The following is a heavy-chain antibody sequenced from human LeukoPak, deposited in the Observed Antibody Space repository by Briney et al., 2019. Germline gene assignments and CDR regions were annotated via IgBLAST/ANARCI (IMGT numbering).Heavy chain of an antibody. Sequence: GGSLRLSCAASGFSFSSTSMHWVRQAPGKGLEWVAVISSTGNIKNFADSVKGRFTISRDNSKNTLYLQMNSLRAEDTAVYYCANFGGDSSGYYYPLDYWGQGTLVTVSS. CDR1: GFSFSSTS. V-gene: IGHV3-30-3*01. CDR3: ANFGGDSSGYYYPLDY. CDR2: ISSTGNIK. J-gene: IGHJ4*02. D-gene: IGHD3-22*01.